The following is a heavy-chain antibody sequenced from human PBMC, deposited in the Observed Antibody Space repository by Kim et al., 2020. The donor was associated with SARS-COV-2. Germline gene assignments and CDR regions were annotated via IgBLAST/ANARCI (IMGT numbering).Heavy chain of an antibody. J-gene: IGHJ4*02. V-gene: IGHV3-30*04. Sequence: GGSLRLSCVASALTFRNYALQWVRQAPGRGLEWVALISDDGTKRYYVDSVEGRFSISRDDSKNTLYLQLDNLRAEDTALYYCAASRSGYYHKSDFWGQGTQVTVSS. CDR2: ISDDGTKR. CDR3: AASRSGYYHKSDF. D-gene: IGHD3-3*01. CDR1: ALTFRNYA.